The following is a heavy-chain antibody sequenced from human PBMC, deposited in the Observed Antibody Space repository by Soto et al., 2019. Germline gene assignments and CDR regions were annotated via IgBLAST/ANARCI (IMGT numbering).Heavy chain of an antibody. Sequence: QVQLQESGTGLVKPSETLSLTCTVSGGSVSSVSYHWSWIGQPPGKGLEWIGYIYYSGSTNYNPSLTSRVTISIDTSKNQCSLKLSSVTAADTAVDYCTRDDYGDYYATAVWGQGTTVTVS. D-gene: IGHD4-17*01. J-gene: IGHJ6*02. CDR3: TRDDYGDYYATAV. V-gene: IGHV4-61*01. CDR2: IYYSGST. CDR1: GGSVSSVSYH.